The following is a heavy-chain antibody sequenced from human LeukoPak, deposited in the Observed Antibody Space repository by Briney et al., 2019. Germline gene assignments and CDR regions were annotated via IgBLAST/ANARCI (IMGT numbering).Heavy chain of an antibody. J-gene: IGHJ4*02. D-gene: IGHD3-3*01. CDR3: ARDYDFWSGYPLGGFDY. CDR2: ISSSSSYI. CDR1: GFTFSSYS. Sequence: GGSLRLSCAASGFTFSSYSMNWVRQAPGKGLEWVSSISSSSSYIYYADSVKGRFTISRDNAKNSLYLQMNSLRAEDTAVYYCARDYDFWSGYPLGGFDYWGQGTLVTVSS. V-gene: IGHV3-21*01.